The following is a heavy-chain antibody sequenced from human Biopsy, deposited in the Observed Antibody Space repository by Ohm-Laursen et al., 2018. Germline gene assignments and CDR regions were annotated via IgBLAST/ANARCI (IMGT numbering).Heavy chain of an antibody. CDR1: GGSIRGSTYY. Sequence: GTLSLTCNVSGGSIRGSTYYWGWIRQTPGKGLEWIGIIYQTGNTYYNPSLKSRLTISGDASKNEFFLNLISVTAADTAIYYCVRVRGITPPGAFDFWGQGTKVAVSS. V-gene: IGHV4-39*07. D-gene: IGHD6-13*01. J-gene: IGHJ3*01. CDR3: VRVRGITPPGAFDF. CDR2: IYQTGNT.